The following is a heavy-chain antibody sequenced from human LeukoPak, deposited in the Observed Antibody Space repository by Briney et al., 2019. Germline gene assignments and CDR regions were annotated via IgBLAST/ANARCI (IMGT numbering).Heavy chain of an antibody. CDR3: AKGGHYYDSSGYYYDY. Sequence: GGSLRLSCAASGFIFSSYGLHWVRQAPGKGLEWVAFIRYEGSNKYYADSVKGRFTISRDNSKNTLYLQMNSLRAEDTAVYYCAKGGHYYDSSGYYYDYWGQGTLVTVSS. D-gene: IGHD3-22*01. V-gene: IGHV3-30*02. CDR2: IRYEGSNK. J-gene: IGHJ4*02. CDR1: GFIFSSYG.